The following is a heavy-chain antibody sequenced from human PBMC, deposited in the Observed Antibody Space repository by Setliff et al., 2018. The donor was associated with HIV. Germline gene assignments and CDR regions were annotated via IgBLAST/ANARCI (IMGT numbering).Heavy chain of an antibody. CDR2: ISAYDDNT. Sequence: ASVKVSCKASGYTFMNYGLSWVRQAPGQGLEWMGWISAYDDNTNSAQRLQGRVTLTTDTPTSTAYMDLRSLRSDDTAVYFCARENEGGAFDIWGQGTMVTVSS. V-gene: IGHV1-18*01. D-gene: IGHD1-1*01. CDR3: ARENEGGAFDI. CDR1: GYTFMNYG. J-gene: IGHJ3*02.